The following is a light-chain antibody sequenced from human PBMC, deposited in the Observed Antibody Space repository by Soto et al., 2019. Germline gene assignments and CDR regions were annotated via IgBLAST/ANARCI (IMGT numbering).Light chain of an antibody. CDR1: QDISKY. Sequence: DIQMTQSPSSLSASVGDRVTITCLASQDISKYLNWYQQKSGKPPKLLINDASNLEPGVPSRFSGSGSGTVFALTISSLQPDDFATYYCQQYRSYWTFGLGTKVEIK. CDR3: QQYRSYWT. V-gene: IGKV1-33*01. CDR2: DAS. J-gene: IGKJ1*01.